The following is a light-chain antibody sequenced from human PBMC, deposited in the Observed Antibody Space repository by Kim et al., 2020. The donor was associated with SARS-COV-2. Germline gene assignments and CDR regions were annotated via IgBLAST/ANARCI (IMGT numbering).Light chain of an antibody. Sequence: QSVVTQPPSASGTPGQRVTISCTGSSANIGTSYVYCYQQLSGVAAQLLIYNDNQRPSGGAYRFSASTSGASASLAISGLRSEDEADYYCSTWDANLSGQVFGAGTQLTVL. V-gene: IGLV1-47*02. CDR3: STWDANLSGQV. CDR1: SANIGTSY. CDR2: NDN. J-gene: IGLJ2*01.